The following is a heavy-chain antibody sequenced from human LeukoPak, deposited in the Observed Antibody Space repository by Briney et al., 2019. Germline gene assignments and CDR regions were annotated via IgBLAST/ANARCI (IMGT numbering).Heavy chain of an antibody. D-gene: IGHD2-21*02. CDR2: IYYSGST. CDR1: GGSISSYY. J-gene: IGHJ3*01. V-gene: IGHV4-59*08. Sequence: SETLSLTCTVSGGSISSYYWSWIRQPPGKGLEWIGYIYYSGSTNYNPSLKSRVTISVDTSKNQFSLKLSSVTAADTAVYYCARGHHVVVATATWASDAFDLWGQGIMVTVSS. CDR3: ARGHHVVVATATWASDAFDL.